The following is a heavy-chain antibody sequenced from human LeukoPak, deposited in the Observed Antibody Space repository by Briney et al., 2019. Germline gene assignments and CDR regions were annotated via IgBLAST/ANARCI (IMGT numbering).Heavy chain of an antibody. Sequence: GGSLRLSCAASGFTFSSYWMSWVRQAPGKGLEWVSGIISGGNTYYADSVKGRFTISRDNSKNALYLQMNSLRAEDTAVYHRAKSRATSDWYFFDYWGEGTLVTVSS. J-gene: IGHJ4*02. CDR3: AKSRATSDWYFFDY. V-gene: IGHV3-23*01. CDR1: GFTFSSYW. D-gene: IGHD2-21*02. CDR2: IISGGNT.